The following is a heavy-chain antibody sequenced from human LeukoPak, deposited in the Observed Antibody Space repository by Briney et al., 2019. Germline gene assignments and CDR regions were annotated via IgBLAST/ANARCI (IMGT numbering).Heavy chain of an antibody. CDR1: GYTFTSYA. J-gene: IGHJ4*02. D-gene: IGHD4-17*01. CDR2: IIPILGIA. Sequence: SVKVSCKASGYTFTSYAMNWVRQAPGQGLEWMGRIIPILGIANYAQKFQGRVTITADKSTSTAYMELSSLRSEDTAVYYCARGGCDYGTTTLWGQGTLVTVSS. V-gene: IGHV1-69*04. CDR3: ARGGCDYGTTTL.